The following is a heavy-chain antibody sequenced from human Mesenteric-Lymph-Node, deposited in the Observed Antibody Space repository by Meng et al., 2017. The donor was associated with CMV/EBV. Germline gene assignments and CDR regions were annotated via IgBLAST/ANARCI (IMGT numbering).Heavy chain of an antibody. CDR3: TGDSVSNPNLDY. D-gene: IGHD3-10*01. CDR1: GFNVRDKY. Sequence: VPLVGSGGGLGQPGGSLRLSCAASGFNVRDKYMSWVRQAPGKGLEWVCIIYRGDNTYYIDSVKDRFTVSRDNSKNTMYLQMNSLRVEDTAVYYCTGDSVSNPNLDYWGQGTLVTVSS. V-gene: IGHV3-66*01. J-gene: IGHJ4*02. CDR2: IYRGDNT.